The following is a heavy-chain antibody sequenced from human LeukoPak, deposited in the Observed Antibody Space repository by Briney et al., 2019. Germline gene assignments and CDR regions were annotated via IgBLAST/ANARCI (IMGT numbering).Heavy chain of an antibody. J-gene: IGHJ4*02. CDR1: GGSFSGYY. CDR2: IYYSGST. V-gene: IGHV4-59*01. Sequence: SETLSLTCAVYGGSFSGYYWSWIRQPPGKGLEWIGYIYYSGSTNYNPSLKSRVTISVDTSKNQFSLKLSSVTAADTAVYCCARVGYSSSGNYYNDRGAFDYWGQGTLVTVSS. D-gene: IGHD3-10*01. CDR3: ARVGYSSSGNYYNDRGAFDY.